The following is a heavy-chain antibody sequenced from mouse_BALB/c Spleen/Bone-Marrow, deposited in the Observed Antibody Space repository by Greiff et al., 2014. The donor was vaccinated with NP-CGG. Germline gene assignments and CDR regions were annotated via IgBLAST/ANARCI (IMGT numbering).Heavy chain of an antibody. Sequence: VQLQQSGGGLVQPGGSRKLSCAAFGFTFSSFGMHWVRQAPEKGLEWVAYISSGSSTIYYADTVMGRFTISRDNPKNTLFLQMTSLRSEDTAMYYCARSGSSSGYFDYWGQGTTLTVSS. CDR1: GFTFSSFG. V-gene: IGHV5-17*02. CDR3: ARSGSSSGYFDY. CDR2: ISSGSSTI. J-gene: IGHJ2*01. D-gene: IGHD1-1*01.